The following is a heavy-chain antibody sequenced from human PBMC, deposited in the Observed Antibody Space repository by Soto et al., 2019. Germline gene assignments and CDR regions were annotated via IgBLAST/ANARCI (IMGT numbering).Heavy chain of an antibody. D-gene: IGHD3-10*01. Sequence: QLQLQESGPGLVKPSETLSLTCTVSGGSISSSSYYWGWIRQPPGKGLEWIGSIYYSGSTYYNPSLQSRVTISVDTSKNQFSLKLSSVTAADTAVYYCAQTTYYYGSGSYLRREFDYWGQGTLVTVSS. CDR2: IYYSGST. CDR3: AQTTYYYGSGSYLRREFDY. V-gene: IGHV4-39*01. J-gene: IGHJ4*02. CDR1: GGSISSSSYY.